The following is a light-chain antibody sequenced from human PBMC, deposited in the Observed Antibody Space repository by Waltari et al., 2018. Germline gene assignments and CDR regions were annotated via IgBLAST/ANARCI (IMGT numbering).Light chain of an antibody. CDR3: QSYDSSLSGVL. J-gene: IGLJ2*01. CDR1: NSNNGAGSG. Sequence: QSVLTRPPSVSGAPGQRVTISCTGRNSNNGAGSGVHWYQQLPGTAPKLLIYGNNNRPSGVPDRFSGSKSGTSASLAITGLQAEDEADYYCQSYDSSLSGVLFGGGTKLTVL. CDR2: GNN. V-gene: IGLV1-40*01.